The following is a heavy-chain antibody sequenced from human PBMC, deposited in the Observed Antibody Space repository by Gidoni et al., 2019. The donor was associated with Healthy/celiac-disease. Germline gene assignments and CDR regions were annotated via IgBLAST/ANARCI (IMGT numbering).Heavy chain of an antibody. V-gene: IGHV4-39*01. CDR1: GDSISSSGYS. D-gene: IGHD1-1*01. CDR2: ISYSGTT. Sequence: QLQLPESGPGLVKPSETLSPTCPVPGDSISSSGYSWGWIRQPPGKGLEWIGTISYSGTTFYNPSLKSRLTISVDTSKNQFSLNLSSVTAADTAVYYCARKTTASVWIFDYWGQGTLVTVSS. J-gene: IGHJ4*02. CDR3: ARKTTASVWIFDY.